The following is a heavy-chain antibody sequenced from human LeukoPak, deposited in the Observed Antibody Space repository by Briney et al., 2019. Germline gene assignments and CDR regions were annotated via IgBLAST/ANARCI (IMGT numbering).Heavy chain of an antibody. CDR1: GYTFATYA. V-gene: IGHV1-3*02. Sequence: GASVKVSCKASGYTFATYAMHWVRQAPGQRLEWMGWSNAGNGNTKYSQEFQGRVTITRDTSASTAYMELSSLRSEDMAVCYCVREAPFGAFDIWGQGTMVTVSS. CDR2: SNAGNGNT. J-gene: IGHJ3*02. CDR3: VREAPFGAFDI. D-gene: IGHD2/OR15-2a*01.